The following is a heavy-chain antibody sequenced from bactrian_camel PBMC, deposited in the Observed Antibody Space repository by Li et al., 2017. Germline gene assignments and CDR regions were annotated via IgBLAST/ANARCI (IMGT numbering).Heavy chain of an antibody. Sequence: QLVESGESSVQAGGSLKLSCAGSGFRHSVCSMGWYRQAPGKERVVVSDILENGTTYYADAVKGRFTISRDNAKTTMYLQMSRLKPEDTAVYHCAEHGWVVDVRCDWTQGTQVTVS. V-gene: IGHV3S53*01. CDR2: ILENGTT. D-gene: IGHD3*01. J-gene: IGHJ4*01. CDR1: GFRHSVCS.